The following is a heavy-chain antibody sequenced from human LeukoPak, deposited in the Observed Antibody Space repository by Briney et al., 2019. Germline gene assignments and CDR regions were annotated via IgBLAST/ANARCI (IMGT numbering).Heavy chain of an antibody. Sequence: GGSLRLSCAASGFTFSSYAMSWVRQPPGKGLEWVSAISGSCGSTYYADSVKGRFTITRDNSKNALYLQMNSLRAEDTAVYYCARAQRYYDSSGYYSHYYYMDVWGKGTTVTVSS. CDR3: ARAQRYYDSSGYYSHYYYMDV. D-gene: IGHD3-22*01. CDR2: ISGSCGST. V-gene: IGHV3-23*01. J-gene: IGHJ6*03. CDR1: GFTFSSYA.